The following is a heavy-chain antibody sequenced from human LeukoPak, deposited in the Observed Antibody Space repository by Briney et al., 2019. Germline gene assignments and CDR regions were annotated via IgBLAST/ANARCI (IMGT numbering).Heavy chain of an antibody. CDR3: ARDGIRDYVWGSYRPQHDAFDI. CDR2: IHHSGTT. J-gene: IGHJ3*02. V-gene: IGHV4-4*02. D-gene: IGHD3-16*02. CDR1: GGSISSGWW. Sequence: PSETLSLTCAVSGGSISSGWWWSWVRQSPGKGLEWIAEIHHSGTTHYNPSLKSRLSISVDKSKNQFSLKLTSMAAADTAVYYCARDGIRDYVWGSYRPQHDAFDIWGQGTMVTVSS.